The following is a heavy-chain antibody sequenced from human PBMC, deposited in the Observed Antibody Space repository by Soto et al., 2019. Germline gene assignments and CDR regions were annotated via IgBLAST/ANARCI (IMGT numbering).Heavy chain of an antibody. CDR3: ARRPTDGYSYGYLISNWFDP. V-gene: IGHV4-39*01. CDR1: GGSISSSSYY. CDR2: IYYSGST. D-gene: IGHD5-18*01. Sequence: PSETLSLTCTVSGGSISSSSYYWGWIRQPPGKGLEWIGSIYYSGSTYYNPSLKSRVTISVDTSKNQFSLKLSSVTAADTAVYYCARRPTDGYSYGYLISNWFDPWGQGTLVTVSS. J-gene: IGHJ5*02.